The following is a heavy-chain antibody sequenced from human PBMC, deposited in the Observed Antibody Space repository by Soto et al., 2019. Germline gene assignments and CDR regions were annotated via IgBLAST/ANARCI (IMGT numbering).Heavy chain of an antibody. CDR3: ARRTNCISTSCSNWFDP. J-gene: IGHJ5*02. CDR2: IYYSGST. V-gene: IGHV4-39*01. Sequence: QLQLQESGPGLVKPSETLSLTCTVSGGSISSSSYYWGWIRQPPGKGLEWIGSIYYSGSTYYNPSLKSRVTISVDTSKNQFSLKLSSVTAADTAVYYCARRTNCISTSCSNWFDPWGQGTLVTVSS. D-gene: IGHD2-2*01. CDR1: GGSISSSSYY.